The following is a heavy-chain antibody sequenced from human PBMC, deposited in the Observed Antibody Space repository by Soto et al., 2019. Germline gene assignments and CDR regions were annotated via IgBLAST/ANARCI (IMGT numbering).Heavy chain of an antibody. CDR1: GGTFSSYT. V-gene: IGHV1-69*02. CDR3: ASDLYCSSTSCYGRLDY. CDR2: IIHILGIA. D-gene: IGHD2-2*01. Sequence: QVQLVQSGAEVKKPGSSVKVSCKASGGTFSSYTISWVRQAPGQGLEWIGRIIHILGIANYAQKFQGRVTITADKSTSTAYMELSSLRSEDTAVYYCASDLYCSSTSCYGRLDYWGQGTLVTVSS. J-gene: IGHJ4*02.